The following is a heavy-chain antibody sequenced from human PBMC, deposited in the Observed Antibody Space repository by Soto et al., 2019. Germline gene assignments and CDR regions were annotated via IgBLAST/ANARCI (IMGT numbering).Heavy chain of an antibody. Sequence: QVQLQESGPGLVKPSQTLSLTCTVSGGSISSGGYYWSWIRQHPGKGLEWIGYIYYSGSTYYNPSLKSRITISVETSKNPFSLKLSSVTGAETAVYFCAGGLGGYFDYWGQGTLVTVSS. CDR3: AGGLGGYFDY. D-gene: IGHD3-16*01. CDR1: GGSISSGGYY. CDR2: IYYSGST. J-gene: IGHJ4*02. V-gene: IGHV4-31*03.